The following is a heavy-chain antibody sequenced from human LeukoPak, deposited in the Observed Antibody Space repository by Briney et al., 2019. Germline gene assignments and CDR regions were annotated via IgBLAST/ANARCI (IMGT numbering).Heavy chain of an antibody. CDR3: AKDLAAAGLDY. D-gene: IGHD6-13*01. Sequence: GRSLRLSCAASGFTFSSYGMHWVRQAPGKGLGWVAVISYDGSNKYYADSVKGRFTISRDNSKNTLYLQMNSLRAEDTAVYYCAKDLAAAGLDYWGQGTLVTVSS. V-gene: IGHV3-30*18. CDR2: ISYDGSNK. J-gene: IGHJ4*02. CDR1: GFTFSSYG.